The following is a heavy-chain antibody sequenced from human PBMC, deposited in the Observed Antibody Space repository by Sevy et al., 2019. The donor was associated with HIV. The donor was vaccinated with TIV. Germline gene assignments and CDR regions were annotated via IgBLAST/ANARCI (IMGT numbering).Heavy chain of an antibody. V-gene: IGHV3-53*01. J-gene: IGHJ6*02. CDR1: GFTFSSFW. CDR2: IHSGGKI. Sequence: GGSLRLSCKASGFTFSSFWMQWVRQAPGKGPEWVSVIHSGGKISYADSVQGRFTISRDNSKNTLYLQMNSLRAEDTAVYYCAREDIVLGEDNYYGIDVWGQGTTVTVSS. CDR3: AREDIVLGEDNYYGIDV. D-gene: IGHD2-15*01.